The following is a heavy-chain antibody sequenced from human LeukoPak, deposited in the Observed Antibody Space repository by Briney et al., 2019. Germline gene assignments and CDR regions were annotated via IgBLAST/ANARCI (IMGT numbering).Heavy chain of an antibody. J-gene: IGHJ6*02. V-gene: IGHV3-73*01. Sequence: GGSLRLSCAASGFTFSGSAMHWVRQASGKGLEWVGRIRSKANSYATAYAASVKGRFTISRGDSKNTAYLQMNSLKTEDTAVYYCTSPQLLSYYYYYGMDVWGQGTTVTVSS. CDR1: GFTFSGSA. D-gene: IGHD2-2*01. CDR2: IRSKANSYAT. CDR3: TSPQLLSYYYYYGMDV.